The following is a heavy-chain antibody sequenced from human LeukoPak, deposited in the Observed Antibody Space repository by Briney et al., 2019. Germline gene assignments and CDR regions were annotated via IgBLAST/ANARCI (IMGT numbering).Heavy chain of an antibody. CDR1: SFTFCSYS. J-gene: IGHJ4*02. V-gene: IGHV3-21*01. CDR2: ISSSSRYI. CDR3: ERDRVRKSSSQADY. D-gene: IGHD6-13*01. Sequence: GVNLRRYCAASSFTFCSYSMDRLRQAPGNGLKGVSSISSSSRYIYHAYSVKVRFTISRDNAKNTLYLQMNSLRAEDTAVYYCERDRVRKSSSQADYWGQGTLVTVSS.